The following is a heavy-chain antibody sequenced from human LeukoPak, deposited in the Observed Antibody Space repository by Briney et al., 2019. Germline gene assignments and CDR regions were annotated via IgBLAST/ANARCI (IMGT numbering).Heavy chain of an antibody. D-gene: IGHD5-18*01. V-gene: IGHV3-30-3*01. J-gene: IGHJ4*02. Sequence: GRSLRLSCAASGFTSSSYAIHWVRQAPGKGLEWVAVISYDGYNKYYADSVKGRFTISRDNSENTLYLQMNSLRAEDTAVYYCARDLVYGYSYVYGYFDYWGQGTLVTVSS. CDR2: ISYDGYNK. CDR1: GFTSSSYA. CDR3: ARDLVYGYSYVYGYFDY.